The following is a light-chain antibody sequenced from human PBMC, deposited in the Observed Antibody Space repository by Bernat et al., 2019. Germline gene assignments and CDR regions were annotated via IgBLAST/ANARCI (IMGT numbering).Light chain of an antibody. CDR1: QSIRNH. Sequence: DIQMTQSPSSLSASAGDRVTVTCRASQSIRNHLNWYQQKPGKAPNLLIFAASRLQSGVPSRFSGSGSGTDFTLPISSLQPEDVATYYCQRSFSTNPTFGQGTKVEI. J-gene: IGKJ1*01. V-gene: IGKV1-39*01. CDR2: AAS. CDR3: QRSFSTNPT.